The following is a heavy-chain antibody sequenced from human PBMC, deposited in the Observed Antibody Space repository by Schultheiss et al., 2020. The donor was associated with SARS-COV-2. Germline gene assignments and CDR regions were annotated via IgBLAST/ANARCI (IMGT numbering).Heavy chain of an antibody. CDR1: GGSFSGYY. D-gene: IGHD3-22*01. Sequence: GSLRLCCAVYGGSFSGYYWSWIRQPPGKGLEWIGEINHSGSTNYNPSLKSRVTISVDTSKNQFSLKLSSVTAADTAVYYCARGDYYDSHVFDIWGQGTMVTVSS. V-gene: IGHV4-34*01. J-gene: IGHJ3*02. CDR2: INHSGST. CDR3: ARGDYYDSHVFDI.